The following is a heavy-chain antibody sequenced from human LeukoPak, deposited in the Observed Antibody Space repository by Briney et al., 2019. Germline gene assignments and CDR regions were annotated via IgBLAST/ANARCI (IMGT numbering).Heavy chain of an antibody. CDR1: GGSFSGYY. J-gene: IGHJ5*02. Sequence: SETLSLTCAVYGGSFSGYYWSWIRQPPGKGLEWIGEINHSGSTNYNPSLKSRVTISVDTSKNQFSLKLSSVTAADTAVYYCARVYYDSSGYPFDPWGQGTLVTVSS. D-gene: IGHD3-22*01. CDR3: ARVYYDSSGYPFDP. CDR2: INHSGST. V-gene: IGHV4-34*01.